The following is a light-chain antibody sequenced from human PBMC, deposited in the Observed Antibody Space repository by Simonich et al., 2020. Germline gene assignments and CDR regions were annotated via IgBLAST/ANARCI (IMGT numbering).Light chain of an antibody. Sequence: DIVMTQSPDSLAVYLGERATINFKSSQSVLYSSNNKKYLAWYQQKPGQPPKLLIYWASTRESGVPDRFSGSGSGTYFTLTISSLQAEDVAVYYCQQYYSTPYTFGQGTKLEIK. CDR3: QQYYSTPYT. CDR2: WAS. V-gene: IGKV4-1*01. CDR1: QSVLYSSNNKKY. J-gene: IGKJ2*01.